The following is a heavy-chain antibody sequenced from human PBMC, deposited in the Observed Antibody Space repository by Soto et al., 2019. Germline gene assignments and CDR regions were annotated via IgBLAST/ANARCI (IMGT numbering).Heavy chain of an antibody. V-gene: IGHV3-48*03. CDR3: ARTFCTNGVCYSHFDF. J-gene: IGHJ4*02. D-gene: IGHD2-8*01. CDR2: ISRSGSTI. CDR1: GFTLSSYE. Sequence: GGSLRLSCAASGFTLSSYEMNWVRQAPGKGLEWVSYISRSGSTIYYADSVKGRFTISRDNAKNSLYLQMNSLRAEDTAIYYCARTFCTNGVCYSHFDFWGQGALVAVSS.